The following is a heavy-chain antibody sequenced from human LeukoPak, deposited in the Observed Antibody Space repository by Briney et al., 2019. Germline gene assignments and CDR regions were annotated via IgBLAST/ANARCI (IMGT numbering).Heavy chain of an antibody. Sequence: GGSLRLSCAASGSTFRSYWMSWVRQAPGKGLEWVANIKQDGSEIYYVDSVKGRFTISRDNAKNSLYLQMNSLRAEDTAVYYCARLDNDGFFDYWGQGTLVTVSS. CDR3: ARLDNDGFFDY. J-gene: IGHJ4*02. CDR2: IKQDGSEI. D-gene: IGHD3-10*01. V-gene: IGHV3-7*01. CDR1: GSTFRSYW.